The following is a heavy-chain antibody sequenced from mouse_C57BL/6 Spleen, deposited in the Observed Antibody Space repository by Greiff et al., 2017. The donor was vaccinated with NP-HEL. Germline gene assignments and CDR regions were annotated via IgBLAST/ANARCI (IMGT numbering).Heavy chain of an antibody. J-gene: IGHJ3*01. CDR1: GFTFSSSA. V-gene: IGHV5-4*03. CDR3: ARYEALGRACFAY. D-gene: IGHD4-1*01. CDR2: ISDGGSYT. Sequence: EVKLVESGGGLVKPGGSLKLSCAASGFTFSSSAMSWVRQTPEKRLEWVATISDGGSYTYYPDNVKGRFTISRDNAKNNLYLQMSHLESEDTALYYCARYEALGRACFAYWGQGTLVTVSA.